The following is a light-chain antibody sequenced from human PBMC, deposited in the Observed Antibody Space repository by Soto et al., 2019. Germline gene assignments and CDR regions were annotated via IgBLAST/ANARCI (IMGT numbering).Light chain of an antibody. V-gene: IGKV1-5*03. CDR1: QDIKNY. J-gene: IGKJ1*01. CDR3: QQYNTYWT. CDR2: KAS. Sequence: DIQMTQSPSSLSASVGDRVTITCQASQDIKNYLNWYQQKPGKAPKVLIYKASTLESGVPSRFSGSGSGTEFTLTISSLQPDDAATYYCQQYNTYWTFGQGTKVDI.